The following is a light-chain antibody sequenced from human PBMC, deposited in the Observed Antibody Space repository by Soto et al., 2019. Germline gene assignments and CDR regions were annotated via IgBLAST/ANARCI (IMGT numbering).Light chain of an antibody. CDR2: GAS. Sequence: EIVLTLSPGTLSLSPGERATLSCRASQSVSRNYLAWYQQEPGQAPRLLIYGASSRATGIPDRFSGSGSGTDFTLTISRLEPEDFAVYYCQQYGSSPPYTFGQGTKLEVK. J-gene: IGKJ2*01. CDR3: QQYGSSPPYT. CDR1: QSVSRNY. V-gene: IGKV3-20*01.